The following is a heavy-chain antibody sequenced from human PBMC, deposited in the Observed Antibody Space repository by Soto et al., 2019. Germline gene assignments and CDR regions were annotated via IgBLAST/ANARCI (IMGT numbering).Heavy chain of an antibody. V-gene: IGHV4-34*01. D-gene: IGHD3-22*01. Sequence: PSETLSLTCAVYGGSFSGYYWSWIRQPPGKGLEWIGEINHSGSTNYNPSLKSRVTISVDTSKNQFSRKLSSVTAADTAVYYCARVPSGMIALDYWGQGTLVTVSS. CDR3: ARVPSGMIALDY. J-gene: IGHJ4*02. CDR2: INHSGST. CDR1: GGSFSGYY.